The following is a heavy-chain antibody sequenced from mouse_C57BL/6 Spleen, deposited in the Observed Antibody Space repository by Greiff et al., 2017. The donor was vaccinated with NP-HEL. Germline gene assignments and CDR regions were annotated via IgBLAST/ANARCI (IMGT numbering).Heavy chain of an antibody. CDR3: ARDDYDGDYFDY. D-gene: IGHD2-4*01. CDR2: ISDGGSYT. CDR1: GFTFSSYA. J-gene: IGHJ2*01. Sequence: DVMLVESGGGLVKPGGSLKLSCAASGFTFSSYAMSWVRQTPEKRLEWVATISDGGSYTYYPDNVKGRFTISRDNAKNNLYRQMSNLKSEDTAMYYCARDDYDGDYFDYWGQGTTLTVSS. V-gene: IGHV5-4*01.